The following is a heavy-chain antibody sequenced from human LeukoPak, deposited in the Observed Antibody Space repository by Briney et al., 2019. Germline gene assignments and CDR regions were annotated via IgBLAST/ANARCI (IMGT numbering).Heavy chain of an antibody. V-gene: IGHV6-1*01. Sequence: SQTLSLTCAISGDSVSSNSATWNWIRQSPSRGLEWLGRTYYRSKWYNYYAVSVNSRISINPDTSNNQFSLRLNSVTPEDTALYYCGREDSSGLYFAYWGQGTLVTVSS. D-gene: IGHD3-22*01. J-gene: IGHJ4*02. CDR3: GREDSSGLYFAY. CDR1: GDSVSSNSAT. CDR2: TYYRSKWYN.